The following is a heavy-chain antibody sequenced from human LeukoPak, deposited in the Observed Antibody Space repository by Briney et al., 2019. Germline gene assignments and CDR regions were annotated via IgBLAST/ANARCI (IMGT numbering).Heavy chain of an antibody. V-gene: IGHV4-59*08. CDR2: IYYSGST. CDR3: PRHDHHDYGMDV. J-gene: IGHJ6*02. Sequence: SETLSLTCTVSGGSISSYYWSWIRQPPGKGLEWIGYIYYSGSTNYNPSLKSRVTISVDTSKNQFSLKLSSVTAADTAVYYCPRHDHHDYGMDVWGQGTTVTVS. CDR1: GGSISSYY.